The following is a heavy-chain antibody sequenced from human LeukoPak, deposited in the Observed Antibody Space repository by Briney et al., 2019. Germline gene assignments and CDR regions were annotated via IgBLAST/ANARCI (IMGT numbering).Heavy chain of an antibody. D-gene: IGHD1-14*01. CDR1: GFTFSSYA. V-gene: IGHV3-30-3*01. Sequence: PGGSLRLSCAASGFTFSSYAMHGVRQAPGKGVEGGAVISYDGSNKYYADSVKGRFTISRDNSKNTLYLQMNSLRAEDTAVYYCARDFSGMFDYWGQGTLVTVSS. CDR3: ARDFSGMFDY. J-gene: IGHJ4*02. CDR2: ISYDGSNK.